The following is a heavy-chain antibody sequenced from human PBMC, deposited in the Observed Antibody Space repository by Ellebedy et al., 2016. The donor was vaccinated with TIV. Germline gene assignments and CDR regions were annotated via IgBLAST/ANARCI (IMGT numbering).Heavy chain of an antibody. CDR1: GFTFSNAW. J-gene: IGHJ4*02. CDR2: IKSKTDGGTT. Sequence: GESLKISCAASGFTFSNAWMSWVRQAPGKGLEWVGRIKSKTDGGTTDYAAPVKGRFIISRDDSKNTVYLQMNSLKTEDTGVYYCSTGVFVTTWDYWGQGTLVTVSS. V-gene: IGHV3-15*01. CDR3: STGVFVTTWDY. D-gene: IGHD1-1*01.